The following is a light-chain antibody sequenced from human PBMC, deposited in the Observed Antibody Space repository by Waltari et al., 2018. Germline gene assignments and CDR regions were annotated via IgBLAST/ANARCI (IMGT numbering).Light chain of an antibody. CDR3: QHYLRLPVT. CDR2: GAS. Sequence: EIVLTQSPGTLSLSLGERANLSCRASQSVSRDLAWYQQKPGQAPRLLIYGASTRATGSPDRFSGSGSGTDFSLTISRLEPDDFAVYYCQHYLRLPVTFGQGTTVEI. CDR1: QSVSRD. V-gene: IGKV3-20*01. J-gene: IGKJ1*01.